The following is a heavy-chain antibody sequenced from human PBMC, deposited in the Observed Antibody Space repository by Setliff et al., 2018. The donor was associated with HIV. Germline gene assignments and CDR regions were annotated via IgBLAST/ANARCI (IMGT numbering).Heavy chain of an antibody. CDR3: ARDVLDLVISVCGF. J-gene: IGHJ4*02. CDR1: GGTFSSYS. V-gene: IGHV1-69*13. CDR2: IIPIFGTT. D-gene: IGHD3-22*01. Sequence: ASVKVSCKASGGTFSSYSITWVRQAPGQGLEWVGGIIPIFGTTNYAQNFQGRVTISADESTSTAYMELSSLRSEDTAVYYCARDVLDLVISVCGFWGQGIPVTVSS.